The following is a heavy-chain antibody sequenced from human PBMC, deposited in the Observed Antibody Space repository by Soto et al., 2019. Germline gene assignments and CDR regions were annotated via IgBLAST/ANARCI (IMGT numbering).Heavy chain of an antibody. D-gene: IGHD6-19*01. V-gene: IGHV3-30*03. J-gene: IGHJ4*02. CDR3: AILAVATGDYFDY. CDR2: ISYDGSNK. Sequence: QVQLVESGGGVVQPGRSLRLSCAASGFTFSSYGRHWVRQAPGKGLEWVAVISYDGSNKYYADSVKGRFTISRDNSKNTLYLQVNSLRAEDTAVYYCAILAVATGDYFDYWGQGTLVTVSS. CDR1: GFTFSSYG.